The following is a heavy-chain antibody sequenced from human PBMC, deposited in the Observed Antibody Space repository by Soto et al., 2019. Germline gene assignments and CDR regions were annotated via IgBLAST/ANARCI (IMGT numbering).Heavy chain of an antibody. CDR3: AKDHPPGGQQLGSLYVY. CDR1: GFTFSSYA. J-gene: IGHJ4*02. Sequence: GGSLRLSCAASGFTFSSYAMSWVRQAPGKGLEWVSAISGSGGSTYYADSVKGRFTISRDNSKNTLYLQMNSLRAEDTAVYYGAKDHPPGGQQLGSLYVYWGQGTLVTVSS. CDR2: ISGSGGST. D-gene: IGHD6-13*01. V-gene: IGHV3-23*01.